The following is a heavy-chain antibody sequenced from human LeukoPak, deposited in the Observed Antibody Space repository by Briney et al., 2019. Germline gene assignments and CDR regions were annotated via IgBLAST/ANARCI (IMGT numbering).Heavy chain of an antibody. CDR1: GFTFSRSW. Sequence: GGSLRLSCTASGFTFSRSWMHWVRQAPGKGLDWVAHTNGEGRGTTYAGVVKGRFTISRDNAKNTLYLQMNSLRDDDTALYFCVGGGNTYYGLHYGGQGAVVTVS. CDR3: VGGGNTYYGLHY. CDR2: TNGEGRGT. D-gene: IGHD3-10*01. J-gene: IGHJ4*02. V-gene: IGHV3-74*01.